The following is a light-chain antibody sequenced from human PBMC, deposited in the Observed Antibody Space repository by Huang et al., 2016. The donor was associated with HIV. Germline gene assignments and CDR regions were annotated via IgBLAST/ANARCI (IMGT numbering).Light chain of an antibody. CDR3: QQYYSTPRVT. CDR2: AAS. Sequence: DIQMTQSPSSLSASVGDRVTITCRASQGIGNSLAWYQQKPGKAPQLLLYAASRLETGVPSRFSGSGSGTDSTLTISGLQPEDFATYYCQQYYSTPRVTFGGGTKVEIK. J-gene: IGKJ4*01. CDR1: QGIGNS. V-gene: IGKV1-NL1*01.